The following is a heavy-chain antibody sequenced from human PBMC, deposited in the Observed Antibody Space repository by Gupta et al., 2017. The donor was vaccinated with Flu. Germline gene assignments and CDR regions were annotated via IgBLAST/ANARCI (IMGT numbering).Heavy chain of an antibody. D-gene: IGHD3-16*01. V-gene: IGHV3-9*01. Sequence: RQVAGKGLEWVAGICWNSNTIGYADSVKGRFTISRDNAKNSLYLQMNNLRAEDTALYYCAKGWGLSIDSYMDVWGKGTTVTVSS. CDR2: ICWNSNTI. CDR3: AKGWGLSIDSYMDV. J-gene: IGHJ6*03.